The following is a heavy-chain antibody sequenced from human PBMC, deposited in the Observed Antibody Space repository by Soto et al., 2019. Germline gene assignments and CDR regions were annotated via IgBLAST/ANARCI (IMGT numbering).Heavy chain of an antibody. D-gene: IGHD1-1*01. CDR3: AKGEFATIRNPFDP. CDR2: LSRSGGAT. Sequence: PGGSLRLSCVTSAFSLTSCSMSWVRQTPGKGLEWVSALSRSGGATYYADSVKGRFTISRDTSTKTMYLQMSNLRAEDTAIYYCAKGEFATIRNPFDPRGQGTLVTVSS. V-gene: IGHV3-23*01. CDR1: AFSLTSCS. J-gene: IGHJ5*02.